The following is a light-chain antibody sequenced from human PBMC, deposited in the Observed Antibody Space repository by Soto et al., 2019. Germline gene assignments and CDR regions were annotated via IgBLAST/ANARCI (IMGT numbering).Light chain of an antibody. CDR1: SSDVGRYNY. J-gene: IGLJ2*01. CDR2: EVS. Sequence: QSALTQPPSASGSPGQSVTISCTGTSSDVGRYNYVSWYQQHPGKAPKLMIYEVSKRPSGVPDRFSGSKSGNTASLTVSGLQTEDEADYYCSSYAGSNNVIFGGGTKLTAL. V-gene: IGLV2-8*01. CDR3: SSYAGSNNVI.